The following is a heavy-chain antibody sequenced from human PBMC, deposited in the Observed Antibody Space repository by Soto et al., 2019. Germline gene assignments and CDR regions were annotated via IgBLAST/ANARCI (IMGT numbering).Heavy chain of an antibody. Sequence: ASVKVSCKASGYTFTSYYMHWVRQAPGQGLEWMGIINPSGGSTSYAQKFQGRVTMTRNTSISTAYMELSSLRAEDTAVYYCARALAPGYCSGGSCYLLGMDVWGQGTTVNVSS. D-gene: IGHD2-15*01. J-gene: IGHJ6*02. V-gene: IGHV1-46*01. CDR2: INPSGGST. CDR1: GYTFTSYY. CDR3: ARALAPGYCSGGSCYLLGMDV.